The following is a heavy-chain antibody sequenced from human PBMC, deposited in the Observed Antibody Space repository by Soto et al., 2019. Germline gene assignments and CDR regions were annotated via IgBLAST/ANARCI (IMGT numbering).Heavy chain of an antibody. Sequence: GGSLRLSCAASGFTFSSYSMNWVRQAPEKGLEWVSSISSSSSYIYYADSVKGRFTISRDNAKNSLYLQMNSLRAEDTAVYYCAIAAAGTGVWGDHYGMDVWGQGTTVTVSS. CDR1: GFTFSSYS. D-gene: IGHD6-13*01. CDR3: AIAAAGTGVWGDHYGMDV. CDR2: ISSSSSYI. V-gene: IGHV3-21*01. J-gene: IGHJ6*02.